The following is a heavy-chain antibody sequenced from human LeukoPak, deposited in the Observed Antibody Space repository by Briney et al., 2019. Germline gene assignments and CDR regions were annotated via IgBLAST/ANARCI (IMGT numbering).Heavy chain of an antibody. J-gene: IGHJ4*02. CDR1: GYTFNDFY. CDR2: INPKSGGT. V-gene: IGHV1-2*02. Sequence: ASVKVSCKASGYTFNDFYIHWVRQAPGQGLKWMGWINPKSGGTSSAQTFQGRVTLTRDRPITTVFMELSRLTSADTAVYYCARGARLTYYYDSSGFYCFDDWGQGTLVTVSS. CDR3: ARGARLTYYYDSSGFYCFDD. D-gene: IGHD3-22*01.